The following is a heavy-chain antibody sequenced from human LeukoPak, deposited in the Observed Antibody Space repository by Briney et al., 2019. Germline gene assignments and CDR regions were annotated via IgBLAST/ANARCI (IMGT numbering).Heavy chain of an antibody. CDR2: IRGSGDST. V-gene: IGHV3-23*01. J-gene: IGHJ6*03. CDR3: AKVGVAGLYYYYMDV. CDR1: GFTFSSYA. D-gene: IGHD3-3*01. Sequence: PGGSLRLSCEASGFTFSSYAMNWVRQAPGKGLAWVSGIRGSGDSTYHADSVKGRFTISRDNSKNTLYLQMNSLRVEDTAVYYCAKVGVAGLYYYYMDVWGKGTTVTVSS.